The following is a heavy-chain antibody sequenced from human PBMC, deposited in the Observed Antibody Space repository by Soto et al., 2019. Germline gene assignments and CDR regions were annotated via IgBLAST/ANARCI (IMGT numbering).Heavy chain of an antibody. CDR1: GGSISSGDYY. J-gene: IGHJ3*02. D-gene: IGHD3-22*01. CDR2: IYYSGST. CDR3: ARDLRGYYYDSSGYPAPQNDAFDI. V-gene: IGHV4-30-4*01. Sequence: PSEALSLTCTVSGGSISSGDYYWSWIRQPPGKGLEWIGYIYYSGSTYYNPSLKSRVTISVDTSKNQFSLKLSSVTAADTAVYYCARDLRGYYYDSSGYPAPQNDAFDIWGQGTMVT.